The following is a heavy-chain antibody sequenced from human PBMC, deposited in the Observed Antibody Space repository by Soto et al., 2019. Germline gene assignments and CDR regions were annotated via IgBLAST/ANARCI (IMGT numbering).Heavy chain of an antibody. J-gene: IGHJ6*02. CDR3: ARDFGTARMDV. V-gene: IGHV4-4*07. CDR1: GTSIATYY. CDR2: RHRNGTT. Sequence: PSETLSLTCSVSGTSIATYYWNWIRQPAGKGLEWIGRRHRNGTTDSNPSLESRVTVSVDTSKNQFFLKLRSVTAADTAVYYCARDFGTARMDVWGQGTTVTVSS. D-gene: IGHD1-7*01.